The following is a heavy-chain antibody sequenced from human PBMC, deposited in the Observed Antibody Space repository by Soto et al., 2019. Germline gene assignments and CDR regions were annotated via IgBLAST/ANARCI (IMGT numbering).Heavy chain of an antibody. J-gene: IGHJ4*02. Sequence: ESLKISCKGSGYTFSTYWIAWVRQMPGKGLEWMGIIYPGDSDTKYSPAFQGQVTISADKSINTAYLRWSSLKASDTAMYYCARKFAPEFFDSWGQGTLVTVSS. D-gene: IGHD3-10*01. CDR3: ARKFAPEFFDS. CDR1: GYTFSTYW. CDR2: IYPGDSDT. V-gene: IGHV5-51*01.